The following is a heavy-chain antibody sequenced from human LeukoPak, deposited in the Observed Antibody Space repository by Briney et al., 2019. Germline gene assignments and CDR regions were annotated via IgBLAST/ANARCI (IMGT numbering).Heavy chain of an antibody. CDR1: GFTFSSYG. V-gene: IGHV3-33*06. J-gene: IGHJ4*02. D-gene: IGHD3-10*01. CDR2: IWYDGSNK. Sequence: GRSLRLSCAASGFTFSSYGMHWVRQAPGKGLEWVAVIWYDGSNKYYADSVKGRFTISRDNSKNTLYLQMNSLRAEDTAVYYCTKDQGILGAADYWGQGTLVTVSS. CDR3: TKDQGILGAADY.